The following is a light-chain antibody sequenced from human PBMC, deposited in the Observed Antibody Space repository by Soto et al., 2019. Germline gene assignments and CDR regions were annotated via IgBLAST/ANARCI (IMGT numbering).Light chain of an antibody. Sequence: DIQMTQSPSTLSASVGDRVTITCRASQTISSWLAWYQQKPGKAPKLLIYKASSLERGVPSRFSGSGSGTEFTLTISSVQPDDFATYFCQQYNGIPITFGQGTRLEIK. CDR3: QQYNGIPIT. CDR1: QTISSW. CDR2: KAS. J-gene: IGKJ5*01. V-gene: IGKV1-5*03.